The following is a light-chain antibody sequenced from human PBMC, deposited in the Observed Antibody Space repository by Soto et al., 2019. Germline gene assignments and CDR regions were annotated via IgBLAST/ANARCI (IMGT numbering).Light chain of an antibody. V-gene: IGKV3-20*01. CDR2: DAS. J-gene: IGKJ1*01. CDR1: QSLSSSQ. Sequence: EIVLTQSPGTLSLSPGERATLSCRASQSLSSSQLAWYQQKPGQAPRLLIHDASSRATGISDRFTGSGSGTDFTLTITTQEPEDFAVYYCQQYGSSPRPFALGTKVDIK. CDR3: QQYGSSPRP.